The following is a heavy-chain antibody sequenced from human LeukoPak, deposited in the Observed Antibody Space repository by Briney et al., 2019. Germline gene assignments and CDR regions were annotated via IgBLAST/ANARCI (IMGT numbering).Heavy chain of an antibody. Sequence: PGGSLKLSCAASGFTFSGSTVHWVRQASGKGLDWVGHIRTKANIYATAYAASVKGRFTIYRDDSKNTAYLQMNSLKIEDTAVYYCSRHEALPGDYWGQGTLVTVSS. CDR2: IRTKANIYAT. D-gene: IGHD2-21*02. CDR3: SRHEALPGDY. CDR1: GFTFSGST. V-gene: IGHV3-73*01. J-gene: IGHJ4*02.